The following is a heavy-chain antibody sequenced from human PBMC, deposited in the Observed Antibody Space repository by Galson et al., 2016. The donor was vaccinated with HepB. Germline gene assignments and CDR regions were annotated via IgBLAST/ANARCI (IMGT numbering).Heavy chain of an antibody. CDR1: GYTFSSYQ. CDR3: ARGATVVTHHAFDI. Sequence: SVKVSCKASGYTFSSYQMHWVRQAPGQGLEWMGIINPSGGTTSYTQKFQGRVTMTRDTSTTTVYMELSSLRSEDTAVYYCARGATVVTHHAFDIWGQGTVVTVSS. V-gene: IGHV1-46*01. D-gene: IGHD4-23*01. CDR2: INPSGGTT. J-gene: IGHJ3*02.